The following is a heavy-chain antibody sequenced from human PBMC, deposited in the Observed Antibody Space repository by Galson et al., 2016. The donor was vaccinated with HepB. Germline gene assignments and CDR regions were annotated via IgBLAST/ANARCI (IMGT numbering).Heavy chain of an antibody. V-gene: IGHV6-1*01. D-gene: IGHD6-25*01. Sequence: CAISGDSVSSNSAAWNWIRQSPSRGLEWLGRTYYRSKWYNDYAESVKSRITINPDTSKNQFSLQLHSVTHDDTAFYYCAGEGASGYALDYWGQGTLVTVSS. J-gene: IGHJ4*02. CDR3: AGEGASGYALDY. CDR1: GDSVSSNSAA. CDR2: TYYRSKWYN.